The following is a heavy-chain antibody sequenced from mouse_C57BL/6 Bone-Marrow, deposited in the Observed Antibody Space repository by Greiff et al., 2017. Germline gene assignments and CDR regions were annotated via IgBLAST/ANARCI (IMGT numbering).Heavy chain of an antibody. J-gene: IGHJ4*01. Sequence: EVQGVESGGGLVKPGGSLKLSCAASGFTFSSYAMSWVRQTPEKRLEWVATISDGGSYTYYPDNVKGRFTISRDNAKNNLYLQMSHLKSEDTAMYYCAREPPYYWGQGTSVTVSS. CDR1: GFTFSSYA. CDR3: AREPPYY. V-gene: IGHV5-4*01. CDR2: ISDGGSYT.